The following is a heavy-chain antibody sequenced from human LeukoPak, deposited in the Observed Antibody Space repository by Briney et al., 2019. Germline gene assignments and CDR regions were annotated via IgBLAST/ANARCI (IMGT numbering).Heavy chain of an antibody. CDR2: MNPNSGIT. Sequence: ASVKVSCRTSGYTFTNYDVNWVRQATGQGLEWMGYMNPNSGITGFAQEFQGRITMTWDTSISTAYMELSSLRSEDTAVYYCAREPRRFGDWGQGTLITVSS. CDR3: AREPRRFGD. D-gene: IGHD3-10*01. J-gene: IGHJ4*02. CDR1: GYTFTNYD. V-gene: IGHV1-8*01.